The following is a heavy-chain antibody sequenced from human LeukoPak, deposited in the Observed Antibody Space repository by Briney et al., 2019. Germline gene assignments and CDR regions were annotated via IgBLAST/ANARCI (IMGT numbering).Heavy chain of an antibody. J-gene: IGHJ4*02. CDR3: AKDISRNFVVVPAADY. Sequence: GGSLRLSCAASGFTFDGYAMHWVRQPPGKSLEWVSLISGDGGSTYYADSVKGRLTVSRDNSKNSLYLQMNSLRTEDTALYYCAKDISRNFVVVPAADYWGQGTLVTVSS. CDR2: ISGDGGST. V-gene: IGHV3-43*02. CDR1: GFTFDGYA. D-gene: IGHD2-2*01.